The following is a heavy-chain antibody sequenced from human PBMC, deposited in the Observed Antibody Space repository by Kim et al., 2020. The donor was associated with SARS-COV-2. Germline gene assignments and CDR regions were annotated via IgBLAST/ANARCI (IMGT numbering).Heavy chain of an antibody. CDR2: ISYVGNNE. J-gene: IGHJ4*02. CDR3: VKDYYYDSSGYNAY. Sequence: GGSLRLSCAASGFTFSGYGMHWVRQAPGKGLEWMAVISYVGNNEYYADSVKGRFTISRDNSNNTLYLQMNSLRVEDTAVYYCVKDYYYDSSGYNAYWGQG. D-gene: IGHD3-22*01. V-gene: IGHV3-30*18. CDR1: GFTFSGYG.